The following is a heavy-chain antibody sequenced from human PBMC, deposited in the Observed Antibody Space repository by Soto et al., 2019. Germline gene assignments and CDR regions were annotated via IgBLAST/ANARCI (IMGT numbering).Heavy chain of an antibody. J-gene: IGHJ6*02. V-gene: IGHV3-30*18. D-gene: IGHD2-2*01. CDR1: GFTFSSYG. CDR3: AKDMGSSTSFLYGMDV. CDR2: ISYDGSNK. Sequence: QVQLVESGGGVVQPGRSLRLSCAASGFTFSSYGMHWVRQAPGKGLEWVAGISYDGSNKYYADSVKGRFTISRDNSKNTLYLQMNSLRAEDTAVYYCAKDMGSSTSFLYGMDVWGQGTTVTVSS.